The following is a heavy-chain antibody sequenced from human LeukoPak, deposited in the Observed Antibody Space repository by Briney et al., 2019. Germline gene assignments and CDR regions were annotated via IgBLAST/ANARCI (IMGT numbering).Heavy chain of an antibody. V-gene: IGHV1-46*01. CDR3: ARATLSDYYFNY. J-gene: IGHJ4*02. CDR2: INPSGGST. CDR1: GYTFTSYY. Sequence: ASVKVSCKASGYTFTSYYMHWVRQAPGQGLEWMGIINPSGGSTSYAQKFQGRVTMTRDKSTNTVYMELSSLRSEDTAVYFCARATLSDYYFNYWGQGTLVTVSS.